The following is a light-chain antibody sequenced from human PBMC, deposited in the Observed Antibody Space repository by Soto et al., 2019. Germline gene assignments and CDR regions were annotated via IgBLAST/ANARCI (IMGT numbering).Light chain of an antibody. V-gene: IGKV3-15*01. Sequence: IVMTQSPATLYLSPGERATLSCRASQSVSSNLAWYQQKPGQAPRLLIYGASTRATGIPARFSGSGSGTEFTLTISSLQSEDFALYYCQQYNNWPTWTFGQGTKVDIK. CDR1: QSVSSN. CDR2: GAS. CDR3: QQYNNWPTWT. J-gene: IGKJ1*01.